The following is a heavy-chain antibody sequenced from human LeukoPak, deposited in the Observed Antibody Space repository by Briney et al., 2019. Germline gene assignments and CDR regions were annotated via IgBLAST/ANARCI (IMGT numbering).Heavy chain of an antibody. CDR1: GGSFGGYY. CDR3: ARSSSSTFDP. J-gene: IGHJ5*02. Sequence: TSETLSLTCAVYGGSFGGYYWSWIRQPPGRGLEWIGEINHSGSTNYNPSLKSRVTISVDTSKNQFSLKLSSVTAADTAIYYCARSSSSTFDPWGRGTLVTVSS. CDR2: INHSGST. D-gene: IGHD6-19*01. V-gene: IGHV4-34*01.